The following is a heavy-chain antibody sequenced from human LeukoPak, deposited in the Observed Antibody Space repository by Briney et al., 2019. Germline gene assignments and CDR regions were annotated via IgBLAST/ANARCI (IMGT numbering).Heavy chain of an antibody. CDR1: GFTVSSNY. J-gene: IGHJ4*02. V-gene: IGHV3-53*01. CDR2: IYTGGYT. D-gene: IGHD1-26*01. Sequence: QPGGSLRLSCAASGFTVSSNYMSWVRQAPGKGLEWVSVIYTGGYTYYIDSVKGRFTISRDKSKNTLYLQMTFLNVEDTAVYYCARESGSYLQWGQGTLVTVSS. CDR3: ARESGSYLQ.